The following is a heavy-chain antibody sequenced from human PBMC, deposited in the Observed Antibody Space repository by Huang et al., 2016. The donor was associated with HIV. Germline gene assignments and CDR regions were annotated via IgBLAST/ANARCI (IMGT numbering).Heavy chain of an antibody. Sequence: VQLVESGGTLVKPGGSLRLSCAASGFTLSKAWMSWVRQSPRKGLEWVGLMKSKTDSATTDYAAPVQGRVTISRDDSKNMLHLQMTSLKSEDTAVYYCTTWAKTAAGGNCGLGTLVTVSS. CDR1: GFTLSKAW. CDR3: TTWAKTAAGGN. V-gene: IGHV3-15*02. D-gene: IGHD6-13*01. J-gene: IGHJ4*02. CDR2: MKSKTDSATT.